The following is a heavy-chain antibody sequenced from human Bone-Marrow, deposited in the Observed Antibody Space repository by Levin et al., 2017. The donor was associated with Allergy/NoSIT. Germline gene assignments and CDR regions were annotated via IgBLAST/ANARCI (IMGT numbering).Heavy chain of an antibody. Sequence: ASVKVSCKASGYTFTGYYLHWVRQAPGQGPEWMGWINPNSGGPKYAQKFQGRVTMTTDTSISTAYMELSRLRSDDTAVYYFARQSHYNDSCWGPGTLVTVSS. CDR2: INPNSGGP. D-gene: IGHD3-22*01. CDR1: GYTFTGYY. V-gene: IGHV1-2*02. J-gene: IGHJ4*02. CDR3: ARQSHYNDSC.